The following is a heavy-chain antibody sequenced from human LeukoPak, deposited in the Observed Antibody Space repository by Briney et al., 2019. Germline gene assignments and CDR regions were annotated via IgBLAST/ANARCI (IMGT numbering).Heavy chain of an antibody. J-gene: IGHJ6*02. CDR3: AKDMRPTNKNYGMDV. V-gene: IGHV3-48*04. Sequence: GGSLRLSCAASGFTFSSYSMNWVRQAPGKGLEWVSYISSSSSTIYYADSVKGRFTISRDNSKNSLYLQMNSLRTEDTALYYCAKDMRPTNKNYGMDVWGQGTTVTVSS. CDR1: GFTFSSYS. CDR2: ISSSSSTI. D-gene: IGHD5-24*01.